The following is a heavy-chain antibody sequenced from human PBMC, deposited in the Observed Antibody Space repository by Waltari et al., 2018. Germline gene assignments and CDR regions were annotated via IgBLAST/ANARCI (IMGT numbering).Heavy chain of an antibody. CDR3: ARLAGGYAGGVDY. Sequence: EVQLVESGGGLVQPGGSLRLSCAASGFTFSSYWMSWVRQAPGKGLEWVANIKQDGSEKYYVDSVKGRFTISRDNAKNSLYLQMNSLRAEDTAVYYCARLAGGYAGGVDYWGQGTLVTVSS. D-gene: IGHD5-12*01. CDR2: IKQDGSEK. V-gene: IGHV3-7*01. J-gene: IGHJ4*02. CDR1: GFTFSSYW.